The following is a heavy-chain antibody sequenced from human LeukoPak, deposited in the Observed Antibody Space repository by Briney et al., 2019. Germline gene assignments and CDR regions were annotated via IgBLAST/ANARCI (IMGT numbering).Heavy chain of an antibody. CDR2: MNPNSGNT. Sequence: ASVKVSCKASGYTFTSYDINWVRQATGQGLEWIGWMNPNSGNTGYAQKFQGRVTITRNTSISTAYMELSSLRSEDTAVYYCARAGDFWSGYYLVDYWGQGTLVTVSS. J-gene: IGHJ4*02. CDR3: ARAGDFWSGYYLVDY. V-gene: IGHV1-8*03. CDR1: GYTFTSYD. D-gene: IGHD3-3*01.